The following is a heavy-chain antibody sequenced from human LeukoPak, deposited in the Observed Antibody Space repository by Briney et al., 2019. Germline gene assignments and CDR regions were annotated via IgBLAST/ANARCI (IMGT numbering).Heavy chain of an antibody. CDR2: ISAYNGNI. CDR1: GYSFTGYG. D-gene: IGHD2-8*01. Sequence: GASVKVSCKASGYSFTGYGISWVRQAPGQGLEWMGWISAYNGNIKYKEKFRGRVTLTTDTSTSTASMELKSLKSDDTAVYFCARVNGRFTQYAFDIWGQGTMVTVSS. CDR3: ARVNGRFTQYAFDI. J-gene: IGHJ3*02. V-gene: IGHV1-18*01.